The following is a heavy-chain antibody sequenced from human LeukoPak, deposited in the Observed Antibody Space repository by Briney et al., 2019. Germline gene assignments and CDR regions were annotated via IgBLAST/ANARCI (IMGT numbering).Heavy chain of an antibody. CDR2: INHSGST. J-gene: IGHJ4*02. D-gene: IGHD3-16*01. V-gene: IGHV4-34*01. Sequence: SETLSLTCAVYGGSFSGYYWSWIRQPPGKGLEWIGEINHSGSTNYNPSLKSRVTISVDTSKNQFSLKLSSVTAADTAVYYCARIWGQLIDYWGQGTLVTVSS. CDR3: ARIWGQLIDY. CDR1: GGSFSGYY.